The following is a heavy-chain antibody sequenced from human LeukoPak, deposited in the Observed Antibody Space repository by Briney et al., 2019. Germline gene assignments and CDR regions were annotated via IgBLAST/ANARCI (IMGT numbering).Heavy chain of an antibody. CDR1: GGSISSSNW. CDR2: IYYGGST. J-gene: IGHJ5*02. CDR3: ARGKELAAPDP. D-gene: IGHD6-6*01. V-gene: IGHV4-30-4*01. Sequence: SETLSLTCTVSGGSISSSNWWSWVRQPPGKGLEWIGYIYYGGSTYYNPSLKSRVTISVDTSKNQFSLKLSSVTAADTAVYYCARGKELAAPDPWGQGTLVTVSS.